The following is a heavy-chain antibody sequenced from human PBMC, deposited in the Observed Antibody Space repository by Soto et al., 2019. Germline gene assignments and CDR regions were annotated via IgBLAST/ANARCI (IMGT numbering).Heavy chain of an antibody. Sequence: HPGGSLRLSCAASGFTFSSYDMHWVRQATGKGLEWVSAIGTAGDPYYPGSVKGRFTISRENAKNSLYLQMNSLRAGDTAVYYCARGQYYDILTGSYYFDYWGQGTLVTVSS. V-gene: IGHV3-13*05. CDR1: GFTFSSYD. CDR2: IGTAGDP. CDR3: ARGQYYDILTGSYYFDY. J-gene: IGHJ4*02. D-gene: IGHD3-9*01.